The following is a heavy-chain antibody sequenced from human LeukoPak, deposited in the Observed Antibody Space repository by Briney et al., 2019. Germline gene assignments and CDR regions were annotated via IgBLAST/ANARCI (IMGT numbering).Heavy chain of an antibody. Sequence: SETLSLTCTVSGYSISSGYYWGWIRQPPGKGLEWIGSIYYSGSTYYNPSLKSRVTISEDTSKNQFSLKLSSVTAADTAVYYCARDAGGTILSWGQGTLVTVSS. D-gene: IGHD1-1*01. J-gene: IGHJ4*02. CDR2: IYYSGST. CDR1: GYSISSGYY. V-gene: IGHV4-38-2*02. CDR3: ARDAGGTILS.